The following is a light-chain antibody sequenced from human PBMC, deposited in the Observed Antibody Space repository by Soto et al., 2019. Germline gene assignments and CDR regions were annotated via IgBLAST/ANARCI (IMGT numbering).Light chain of an antibody. CDR3: PQYNYWLYT. CDR1: QTIDNT. V-gene: IGKV3-15*01. J-gene: IGKJ2*01. CDR2: DAS. Sequence: EIVMTHSPATLSLSPGERATLSCRASQTIDNTLAWYQRKPGQAPRLLIYDASTRATGVPARFSGSGSGTDFTLTISSLQSEDFAVYYCPQYNYWLYTVGKWEKVDIK.